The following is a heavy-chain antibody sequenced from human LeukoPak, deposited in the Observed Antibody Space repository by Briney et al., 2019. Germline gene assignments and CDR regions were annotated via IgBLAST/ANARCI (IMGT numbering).Heavy chain of an antibody. CDR2: ICAYNGKT. J-gene: IGHJ5*02. D-gene: IGHD5-24*01. CDR3: VRDDPSRDAAWWFHP. Sequence: ASVKVSCKASGCTVTSYGISWVRQAPGQGLEWMGWICAYNGKTNYAQNLEGRVTSTTDTSTSPAHMELRSRRSHDTAVGYVVRDDPSRDAAWWFHPWAQGTLVTVSS. V-gene: IGHV1-18*01. CDR1: GCTVTSYG.